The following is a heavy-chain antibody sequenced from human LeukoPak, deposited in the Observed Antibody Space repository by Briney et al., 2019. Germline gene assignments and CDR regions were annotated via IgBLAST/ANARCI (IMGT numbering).Heavy chain of an antibody. D-gene: IGHD3-10*01. CDR1: GFTFSNYW. CDR2: IYQDGSEK. Sequence: GGSLRLSCAASGFTFSNYWMSWVRQAPGKGLEWVANIYQDGSEKYYVESVKGRFTISRDNAKNSLYLQMNSLRAEDTAVYYCASPPYYYGSGSPSFDYWGQGTLVTVSS. V-gene: IGHV3-7*02. CDR3: ASPPYYYGSGSPSFDY. J-gene: IGHJ4*02.